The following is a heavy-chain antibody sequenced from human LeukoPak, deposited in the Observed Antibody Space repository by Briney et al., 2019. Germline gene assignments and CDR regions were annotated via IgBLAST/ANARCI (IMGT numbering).Heavy chain of an antibody. J-gene: IGHJ5*02. CDR2: IYYSGST. Sequence: PSETLSLTCTVSGGSISSYYWSWIRQHPGKGLEWIGYIYYSGSTYYNPSLKSRVTISVDTSKNQFSLKLSSVTAADTAVYYCARDSVLQGWFDPWGQGTLVTVSS. CDR3: ARDSVLQGWFDP. D-gene: IGHD2/OR15-2a*01. V-gene: IGHV4-59*06. CDR1: GGSISSYY.